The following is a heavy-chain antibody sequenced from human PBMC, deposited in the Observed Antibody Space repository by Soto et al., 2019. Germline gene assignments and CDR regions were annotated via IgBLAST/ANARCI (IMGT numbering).Heavy chain of an antibody. CDR3: AGAAAAPGWFDP. V-gene: IGHV1-69*13. Sequence: SVKVSCKASGGTFSSYAISWVRQAPGQGLEWMGGIIPIFGTANYAQKFRGRVTITADESTSTAYMELSSLRSEDTAVYYCAGAAAAPGWFDPWGQGTLVTVPS. CDR2: IIPIFGTA. D-gene: IGHD6-13*01. CDR1: GGTFSSYA. J-gene: IGHJ5*02.